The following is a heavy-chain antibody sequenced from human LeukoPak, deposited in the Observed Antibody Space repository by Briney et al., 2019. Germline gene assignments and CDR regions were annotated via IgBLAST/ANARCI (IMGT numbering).Heavy chain of an antibody. CDR1: GFTFSSYS. CDR3: ARDRVTGGRSITIFGVVITL. CDR2: ISSSSSYI. V-gene: IGHV3-21*01. J-gene: IGHJ4*02. D-gene: IGHD3-3*01. Sequence: PGGSLRLSCAASGFTFSSYSMNWVRQAPGKGLEWVSSISSSSSYIYYADSVKGRFTISRDNAKNSLYLQMNSLRAEDTAVYYCARDRVTGGRSITIFGVVITLWGQGTPVTVSS.